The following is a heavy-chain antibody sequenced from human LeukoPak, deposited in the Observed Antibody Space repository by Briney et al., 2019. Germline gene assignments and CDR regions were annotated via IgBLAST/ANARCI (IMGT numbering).Heavy chain of an antibody. D-gene: IGHD2-15*01. J-gene: IGHJ4*02. Sequence: TGGSLRLSCAASGFTFSSYAMSWVRQAPGKGLEWVSAISGSGGSTYYADSVKGRFTISRDNSKNTLYLQMNSLRAEDTAVYYCAKDSRRVVAAYYFDYWGQGTLVTVSS. CDR2: ISGSGGST. CDR1: GFTFSSYA. V-gene: IGHV3-23*01. CDR3: AKDSRRVVAAYYFDY.